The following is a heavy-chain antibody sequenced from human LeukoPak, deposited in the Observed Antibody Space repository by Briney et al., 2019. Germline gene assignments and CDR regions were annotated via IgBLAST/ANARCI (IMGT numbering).Heavy chain of an antibody. CDR1: GYIFTSYW. CDR3: ARRIAVAGTYYGMDV. CDR2: IYPGDSDT. D-gene: IGHD6-13*01. Sequence: GESLKISCKGSGYIFTSYWIVWVRQMPGKGLEWMGIIYPGDSDTRYSPSFQGQVTISADKSISTAYLQWSSLKASDTAMYYCARRIAVAGTYYGMDVWGQGTTVTVSS. V-gene: IGHV5-51*01. J-gene: IGHJ6*02.